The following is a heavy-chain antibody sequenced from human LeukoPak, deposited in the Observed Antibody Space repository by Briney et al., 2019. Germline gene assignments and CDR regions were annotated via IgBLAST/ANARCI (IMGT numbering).Heavy chain of an antibody. CDR3: AKEGGYYNILTGYSPGAFDI. Sequence: SQTLSLTCAVSGGSISSGGYSWSWIRQPPGKGLEWIGYIYPSGNTYYNPSLKSRVTISVDRSKNQFSLKLSSVTAADTAVYYCAKEGGYYNILTGYSPGAFDIWGRGTMVTVSS. CDR1: GGSISSGGYS. V-gene: IGHV4-30-2*01. CDR2: IYPSGNT. J-gene: IGHJ3*02. D-gene: IGHD3-9*01.